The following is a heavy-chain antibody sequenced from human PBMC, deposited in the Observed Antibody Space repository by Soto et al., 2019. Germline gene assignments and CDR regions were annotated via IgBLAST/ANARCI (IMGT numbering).Heavy chain of an antibody. CDR1: GFTFSSYG. Sequence: GGSLRLSCAASGFTFSSYGMHWVRQAPGKGLEWVAVIWYDGSNKYYADSVKGRFTISRDNSKNTLYLQMNSLRAEDTAVYYCARLQVQLLPYSYYVMDAWGQGTTVTVYS. CDR3: ARLQVQLLPYSYYVMDA. V-gene: IGHV3-33*01. J-gene: IGHJ6*02. D-gene: IGHD2-2*01. CDR2: IWYDGSNK.